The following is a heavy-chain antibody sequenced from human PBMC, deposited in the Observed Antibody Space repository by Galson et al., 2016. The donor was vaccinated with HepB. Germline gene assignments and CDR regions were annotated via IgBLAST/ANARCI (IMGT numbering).Heavy chain of an antibody. CDR1: GFSIADYG. D-gene: IGHD3-16*02. CDR3: TRFPRGSDPLLDDVW. J-gene: IGHJ4*02. Sequence: SLRLSCAASGFSIADYGMHWARQAPGKGLEWVSGISWNTDNIDYVENVKGRFTISRDDSKNTAYLQMNSLKTEDTAIYYCTRFPRGSDPLLDDVWWGQGTLVTVSS. V-gene: IGHV3-9*01. CDR2: ISWNTDNI.